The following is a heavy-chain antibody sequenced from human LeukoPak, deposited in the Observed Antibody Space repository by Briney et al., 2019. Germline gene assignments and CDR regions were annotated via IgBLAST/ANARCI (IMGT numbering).Heavy chain of an antibody. V-gene: IGHV1-8*01. J-gene: IGHJ5*02. CDR1: GYTFTSYD. CDR2: MNPNSGNT. CDR3: AREDSGYEYSPFYL. D-gene: IGHD5-12*01. Sequence: ASVKVSRKASGYTFTSYDINWVRQATGQGLEWMGWMNPNSGNTGYAQKFQGRVTMTRNTSISTAYMELSSLRSEDTAVYYCAREDSGYEYSPFYLWGQGILVTVSS.